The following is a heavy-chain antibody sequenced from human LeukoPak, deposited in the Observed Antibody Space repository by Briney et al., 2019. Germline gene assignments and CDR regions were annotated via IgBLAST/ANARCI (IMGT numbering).Heavy chain of an antibody. V-gene: IGHV3-15*07. D-gene: IGHD6-19*01. J-gene: IGHJ4*02. Sequence: GGSLRLSCAASGFTFTNAWMHWVRQAPGKGLEWVGRIKTKSEGGTIDYAAPVRGRFTISRDDSENTLYLQMNSLRAEDTAVYYCARDSLPYSSGWYGHYWGQGTLVTVSS. CDR3: ARDSLPYSSGWYGHY. CDR2: IKTKSEGGTI. CDR1: GFTFTNAW.